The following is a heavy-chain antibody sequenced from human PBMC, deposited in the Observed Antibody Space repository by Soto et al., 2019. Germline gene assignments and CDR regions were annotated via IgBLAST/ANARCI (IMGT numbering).Heavy chain of an antibody. CDR2: IKSKTDGGTI. Sequence: GGSLRLSCAASGFTSSNAWMSWVRQAPGKGLEWVGRIKSKTDGGTIDYAAPVKGRFTLSRDDSKNTLYLQMNSLKTEDTAVYYCTAHDPINRNWGQGTLVTVSS. D-gene: IGHD1-1*01. V-gene: IGHV3-15*01. CDR1: GFTSSNAW. J-gene: IGHJ4*02. CDR3: TAHDPINRN.